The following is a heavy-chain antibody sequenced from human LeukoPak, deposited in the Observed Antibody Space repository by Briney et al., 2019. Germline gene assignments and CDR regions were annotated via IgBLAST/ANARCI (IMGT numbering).Heavy chain of an antibody. CDR3: ARVGYSSSWRTQSYGMDV. CDR2: TYYRSKWYN. V-gene: IGHV6-1*01. D-gene: IGHD6-13*01. CDR1: GDSVSSYSAA. J-gene: IGHJ6*02. Sequence: SQTLSLTCAISGDSVSSYSAAWNWIRQSPSRGLEWLGRTYYRSKWYNDYAVSVKSRITVTPDTSKNQFSLHLNSVTPEDTAVYYCARVGYSSSWRTQSYGMDVWGQGTTVTVSS.